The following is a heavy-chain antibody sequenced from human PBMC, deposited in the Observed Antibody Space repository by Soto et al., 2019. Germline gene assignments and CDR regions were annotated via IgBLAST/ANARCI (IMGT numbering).Heavy chain of an antibody. V-gene: IGHV3-11*01. J-gene: IGHJ2*01. CDR3: ARDSGFETVRDILTGYSSRKTPYWYFEL. Sequence: QVQLVESGGGLVKPGGSLRLSCAASGFTFSDYYMSWIRQAPGKGLAWLSYISSSGSTIYYADSVKGRFTISRDNAKNSLYLQMNSLRAEDRAVYYCARDSGFETVRDILTGYSSRKTPYWYFELWGRGTLVTVSS. CDR1: GFTFSDYY. D-gene: IGHD3-9*01. CDR2: ISSSGSTI.